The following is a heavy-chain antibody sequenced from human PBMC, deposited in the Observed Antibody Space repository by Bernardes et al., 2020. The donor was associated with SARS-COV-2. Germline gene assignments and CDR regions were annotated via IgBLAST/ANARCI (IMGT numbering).Heavy chain of an antibody. CDR2: IYYSGST. CDR3: ARHHPGFLEWTNWFDP. Sequence: LSLTCAVSGGSISSSSYYWGWIRQPPGKGLEWIGTIYYSGSTYYNPSLKSRVTISLDTSKNQFSLKLSSVTAADTAVYYCARHHPGFLEWTNWFDPWGQGTLVTVSS. J-gene: IGHJ5*02. CDR1: GGSISSSSYY. D-gene: IGHD3-3*01. V-gene: IGHV4-39*01.